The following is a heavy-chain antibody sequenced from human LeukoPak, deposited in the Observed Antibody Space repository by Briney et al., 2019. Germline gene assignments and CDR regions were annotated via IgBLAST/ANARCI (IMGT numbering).Heavy chain of an antibody. D-gene: IGHD3-22*01. CDR3: ARDPSSRGYITILVVLSYYFDY. V-gene: IGHV3-30*09. CDR2: ISSDGTNK. CDR1: GFTLRNYA. J-gene: IGHJ4*02. Sequence: PGGSLRLSCAASGFTLRNYAMHWVRQAPGKGLEWVAIISSDGTNKYYADSVKGRFVVSRDNSKNTLSLQMNSLRTEDTAVYYCARDPSSRGYITILVVLSYYFDYWGQGTLVTVSS.